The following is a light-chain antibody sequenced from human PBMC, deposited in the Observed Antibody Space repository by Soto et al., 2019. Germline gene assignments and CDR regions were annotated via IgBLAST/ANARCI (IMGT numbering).Light chain of an antibody. J-gene: IGLJ2*01. CDR1: SSDVGSYKF. V-gene: IGLV2-23*01. CDR2: EGS. Sequence: QSALTQPXSVSGSPGQSITISCTGTSSDVGSYKFVSWYQHHPGKAPKLMIYEGSKRPSGVSYRFSGSKSGNXXXXTISGLXXEDEADYXXCSYAGSSTLVFGGGXXXTVL. CDR3: CSYAGSSTLV.